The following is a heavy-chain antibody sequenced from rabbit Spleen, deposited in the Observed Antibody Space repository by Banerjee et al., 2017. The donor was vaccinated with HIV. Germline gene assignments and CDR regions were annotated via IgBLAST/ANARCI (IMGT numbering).Heavy chain of an antibody. Sequence: LEESGGGLVQPEGSLALTCKASGFDFSSYGVSWVRQAPGKGLEWIAWIDTSNGDTDYANWPKGRFTISKASSTTVTLQMTSLTAADMATYFCARDHVSSGGYILNLWGPGTLVT. D-gene: IGHD1-1*01. CDR3: ARDHVSSGGYILNL. CDR1: GFDFSSYG. CDR2: IDTSNGDT. J-gene: IGHJ4*01. V-gene: IGHV1S45*01.